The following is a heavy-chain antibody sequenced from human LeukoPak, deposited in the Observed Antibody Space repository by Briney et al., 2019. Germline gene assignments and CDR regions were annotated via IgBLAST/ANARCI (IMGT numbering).Heavy chain of an antibody. D-gene: IGHD5-12*01. CDR1: GFTVSSNY. V-gene: IGHV3-53*01. J-gene: IGHJ4*02. CDR3: ARGYSGYDPPDY. Sequence: GGSLRLSCAASGFTVSSNYMSWVRQAPGKGLEWVSVIYSGGSTYYADSVKGRFTISRDNSKNRLYLQMNSLRAEDTAVYYCARGYSGYDPPDYWGQGTLVTVSS. CDR2: IYSGGST.